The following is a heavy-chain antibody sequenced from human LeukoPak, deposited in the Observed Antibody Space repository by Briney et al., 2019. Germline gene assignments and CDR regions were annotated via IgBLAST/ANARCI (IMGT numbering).Heavy chain of an antibody. CDR2: SHPSPSVT. V-gene: IGHV5-51*01. J-gene: IGHJ5*02. CDR3: ARRAHLAQLGVDWFDR. CDR1: VAGSENYS. Sequence: GEPLQSSCRVSVAGSENYSIAGFRRISGEGRRWVAISHPSPSVTSYSPSSQGRVSIPSDKAITTAYLQWNSLRTSDTAIDFCARRAHLAQLGVDWFDRWGQGTLVTVSS. D-gene: IGHD2-8*01.